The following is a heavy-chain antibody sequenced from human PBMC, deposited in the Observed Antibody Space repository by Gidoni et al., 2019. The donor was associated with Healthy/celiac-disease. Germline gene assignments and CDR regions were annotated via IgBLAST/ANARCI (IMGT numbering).Heavy chain of an antibody. V-gene: IGHV4-39*01. Sequence: QLQLQESGPGLVKPSETLSLTCTVPGGSISSSSYYWGWIRQPPGKGLEWIGSIYYSGSTYYNPSLKSRVTISVDTSKNQFSLKLSSVTAADTAVYYCASPRGTGEFDYWGQGTLVTVSS. CDR2: IYYSGST. J-gene: IGHJ4*02. D-gene: IGHD7-27*01. CDR1: GGSISSSSYY. CDR3: ASPRGTGEFDY.